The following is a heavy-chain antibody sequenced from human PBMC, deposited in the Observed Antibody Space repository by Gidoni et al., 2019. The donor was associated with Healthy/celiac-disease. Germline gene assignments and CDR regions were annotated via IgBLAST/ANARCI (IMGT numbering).Heavy chain of an antibody. CDR1: GFTFSSDA. CDR3: AKDLGGTYYYGSGSHALDY. J-gene: IGHJ4*02. V-gene: IGHV3-23*01. CDR2: ISGSGGST. Sequence: EVQLLESGGGVVQPGGSLRLSCAAPGFTFSSDAMSWVRQASGKGLEWVSAISGSGGSTYNADSVKGRFTISRDNSKNTLYLQMNSLRAEDTAVYYCAKDLGGTYYYGSGSHALDYWGQGTLVTVSS. D-gene: IGHD3-10*01.